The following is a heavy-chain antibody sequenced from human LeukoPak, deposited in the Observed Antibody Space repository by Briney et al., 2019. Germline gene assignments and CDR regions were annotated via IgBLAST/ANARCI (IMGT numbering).Heavy chain of an antibody. CDR1: GGSFSGYY. CDR2: INHTGST. D-gene: IGHD1-1*01. V-gene: IGHV4-34*01. CDR3: AGWDNWVNFDY. J-gene: IGHJ4*02. Sequence: PSETLSLTCAVYGGSFSGYYWSWIRQPPGKGLEWVGEINHTGSTNYNPSLKSRVTISVDTSKNQFSLKLSSVTAADTAVYYCAGWDNWVNFDYWGQGALVTVSS.